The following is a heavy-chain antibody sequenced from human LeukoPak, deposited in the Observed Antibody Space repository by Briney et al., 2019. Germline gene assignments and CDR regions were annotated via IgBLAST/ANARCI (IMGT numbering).Heavy chain of an antibody. V-gene: IGHV1-3*01. Sequence: ASVKVSCKASGYTFTSYAGHWVRQAPGQRLEWMGWIDAGNGNTKYSQKFQGRVTITRDTSASTAYMELSSLRSEDTAVYYCARSSGTGTFSYWGQGTLVTVSS. D-gene: IGHD6-25*01. CDR1: GYTFTSYA. CDR3: ARSSGTGTFSY. J-gene: IGHJ4*02. CDR2: IDAGNGNT.